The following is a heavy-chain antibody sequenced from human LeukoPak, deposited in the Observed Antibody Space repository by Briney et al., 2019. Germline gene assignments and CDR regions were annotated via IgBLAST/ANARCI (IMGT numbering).Heavy chain of an antibody. CDR1: GFTFDDYA. Sequence: PGGSLRLSCAASGFTFDDYAMHWVRQALGKGLEWVSGISWNSGSIGYADSVKGRFTISRDNAKNSLYLQMNSLRAEDTALYYCARRHCSGDSCSAFDIWGQGTMVTVSS. CDR3: ARRHCSGDSCSAFDI. J-gene: IGHJ3*02. CDR2: ISWNSGSI. V-gene: IGHV3-9*01. D-gene: IGHD2-15*01.